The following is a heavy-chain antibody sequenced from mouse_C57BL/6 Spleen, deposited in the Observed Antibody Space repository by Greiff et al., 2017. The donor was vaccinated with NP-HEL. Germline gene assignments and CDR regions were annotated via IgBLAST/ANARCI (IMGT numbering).Heavy chain of an antibody. Sequence: VQLQQSGPVLVKPGASVKMSCKASGYTFTDYYMNWVKQSHGKSLEWIGVINPYNGGTSYNQKFKGKATLTVDKSSSTAYMELNSLTSEDSAVYYCARRGDSIWYFDVWGTGTTVTVSS. V-gene: IGHV1-19*01. CDR3: ARRGDSIWYFDV. D-gene: IGHD2-10*02. J-gene: IGHJ1*03. CDR2: INPYNGGT. CDR1: GYTFTDYY.